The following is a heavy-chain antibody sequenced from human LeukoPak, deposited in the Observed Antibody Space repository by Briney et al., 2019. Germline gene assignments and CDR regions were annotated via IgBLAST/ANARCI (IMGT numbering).Heavy chain of an antibody. J-gene: IGHJ6*02. CDR1: GYTFTGSY. V-gene: IGHV1-2*06. CDR3: ARGFWSGYYGMDV. Sequence: ASVKVSCKASGYTFTGSYMHWVRQAPGQGLEWMGRIIPNSGGAIYAQNFQGRVTMTRDTSISTAYMELSRLRSDDTAVYYCARGFWSGYYGMDVWGQGTTVTVSS. D-gene: IGHD3-3*01. CDR2: IIPNSGGA.